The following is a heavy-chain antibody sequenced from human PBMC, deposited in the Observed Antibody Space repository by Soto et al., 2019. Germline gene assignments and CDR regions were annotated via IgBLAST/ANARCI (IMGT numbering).Heavy chain of an antibody. CDR1: GFTFSDYY. CDR3: ARDVDADFRTDFDY. D-gene: IGHD4-17*01. Sequence: GGSLRLSCAASGFTFSDYYIHWIRRAPGKGLEWISYISGNGEIIQYAASARGRFTISRDNAENSVYLEMDSLRAEDTALYYCARDVDADFRTDFDYWGRGTLVTVSA. CDR2: ISGNGEII. J-gene: IGHJ4*02. V-gene: IGHV3-11*01.